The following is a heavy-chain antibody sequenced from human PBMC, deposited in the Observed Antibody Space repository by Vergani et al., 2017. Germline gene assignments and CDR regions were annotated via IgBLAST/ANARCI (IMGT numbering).Heavy chain of an antibody. D-gene: IGHD2-8*01. CDR2: IYVSGIT. CDR1: GASLNNDFYY. V-gene: IGHV4-61*02. J-gene: IGHJ3*01. CDR3: ARDNEQRRPRAFDL. Sequence: QVQLQESGPGLVKPSQTLSLTCTVSGASLNNDFYYWHWIRQPAGKGLEWIGRIYVSGITDYNSSLQSRVSMSVDTSKNQFSLTLTSVTAADTAVYYCARDNEQRRPRAFDLWGQGKMVTVSS.